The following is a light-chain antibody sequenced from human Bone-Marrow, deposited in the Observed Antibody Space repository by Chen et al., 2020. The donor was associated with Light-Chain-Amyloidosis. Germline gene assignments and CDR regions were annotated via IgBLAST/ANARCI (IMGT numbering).Light chain of an antibody. Sequence: QSALTQPASVSGSPGQSITISCTGTSGDVGTYNYVSWYQQHPGKAPKVMIYKVSNRPSGVSNRFSGSKSGNTASLTISGLQAEDEADYYCSSFTSSSSYVFGPGTKVTVL. J-gene: IGLJ1*01. CDR3: SSFTSSSSYV. CDR1: SGDVGTYNY. V-gene: IGLV2-14*01. CDR2: KVS.